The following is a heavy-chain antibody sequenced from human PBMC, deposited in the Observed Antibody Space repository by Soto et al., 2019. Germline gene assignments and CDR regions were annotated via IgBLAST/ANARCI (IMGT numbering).Heavy chain of an antibody. D-gene: IGHD3-10*01. V-gene: IGHV3-33*01. CDR2: IRYDGSNK. CDR1: AFTFSIYG. J-gene: IGHJ4*01. CDR3: ARAFSPRVSGRRFEF. Sequence: GGSLRLSCAASAFTFSIYGMHWVRQAPGNGLEWVAVIRYDGSNKYYADSVKGRFTITRDDSKNTLYLQMDSLRVEDSAIYYCARAFSPRVSGRRFEFWGLGTPVTVSS.